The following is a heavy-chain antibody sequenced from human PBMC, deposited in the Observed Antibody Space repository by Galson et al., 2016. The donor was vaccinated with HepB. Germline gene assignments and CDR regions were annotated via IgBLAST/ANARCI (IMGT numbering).Heavy chain of an antibody. CDR1: EFKFDDYA. J-gene: IGHJ4*02. CDR2: ISWDSRNI. D-gene: IGHD6-19*01. Sequence: SLRLSCAASEFKFDDYAMHWVRQVPGKGLQWVSGISWDSRNIGYADSVKGRFTISRDNAKNSLYLQMNSLTTEDTALYYCTKAAIAMAPPYYMDFWGQGTLVTVSS. CDR3: TKAAIAMAPPYYMDF. V-gene: IGHV3-9*01.